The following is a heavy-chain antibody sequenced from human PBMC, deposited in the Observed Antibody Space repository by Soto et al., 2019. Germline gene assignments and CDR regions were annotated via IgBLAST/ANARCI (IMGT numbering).Heavy chain of an antibody. V-gene: IGHV3-23*01. CDR3: AKHWGTPAPDDY. CDR2: ISNRGSP. CDR1: GFAFHTYA. Sequence: EVPLLESGGGLVQPGGSLTLSCAGSGFAFHTYAMTWVRQAPGKGLEWVSMISNRGSPYYSGSVRGRFTISRDNSNSILYLQMNSLRADDTAIYFCAKHWGTPAPDDYWGQGTLVTVSS. D-gene: IGHD6-13*01. J-gene: IGHJ4*02.